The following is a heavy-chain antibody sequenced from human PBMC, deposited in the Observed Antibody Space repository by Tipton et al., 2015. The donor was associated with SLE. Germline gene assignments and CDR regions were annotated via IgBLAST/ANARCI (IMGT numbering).Heavy chain of an antibody. CDR2: IYHSGSS. Sequence: TLSLTCAVSGYSISSGYYWGWIRQPPGKGLEWIGSIYHSGSSYYNTSLKSRVTISVDTSKNQFSMKLSSVTAADTAVYYCARGETGPYYDFWSGHTGDWFDPWGQGTLVTVSS. J-gene: IGHJ5*02. CDR1: GYSISSGYY. D-gene: IGHD3-3*01. CDR3: ARGETGPYYDFWSGHTGDWFDP. V-gene: IGHV4-38-2*01.